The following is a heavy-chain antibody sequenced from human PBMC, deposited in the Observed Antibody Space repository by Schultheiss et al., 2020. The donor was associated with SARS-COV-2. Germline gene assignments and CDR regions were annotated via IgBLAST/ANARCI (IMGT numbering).Heavy chain of an antibody. J-gene: IGHJ4*02. CDR3: ARDLGESGGY. CDR1: GGSISSGGYY. Sequence: SETLSLTCTVSGGSISSGGYYWSWVRQPPGKGLEWIGEIYHSGNTNYNPSLDGRVTISLDKSQNQFSLKLSSVTAADTAVYYCARDLGESGGYWGQGTLVTVSS. D-gene: IGHD3-10*01. V-gene: IGHV4-61*08. CDR2: IYHSGNT.